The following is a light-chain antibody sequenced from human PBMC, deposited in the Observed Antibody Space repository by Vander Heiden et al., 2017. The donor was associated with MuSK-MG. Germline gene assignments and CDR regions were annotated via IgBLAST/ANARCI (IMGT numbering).Light chain of an antibody. Sequence: AIRMTQSPASLSASTGDRVTITCRASQEISSYVAWYQQKPGRAPNLLIYAASTLQTGVPSRFSGSGSGTNFTLTISCLQSEDFATYFCQQYYTYPLSFGGGTEVEVK. CDR3: QQYYTYPLS. CDR2: AAS. CDR1: QEISSY. J-gene: IGKJ4*01. V-gene: IGKV1-8*01.